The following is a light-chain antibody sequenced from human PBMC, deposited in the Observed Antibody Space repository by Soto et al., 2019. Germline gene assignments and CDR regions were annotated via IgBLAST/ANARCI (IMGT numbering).Light chain of an antibody. CDR2: GAS. CDR1: QSVSSSF. J-gene: IGKJ1*01. V-gene: IGKV3-20*01. Sequence: EIVLTQSPATLSLSPGERATLSCRASQSVSSSFLAWYQQKPGQAPRLLISGASTRATGIPDRFSGSGSGTDFTLSISRLEPEDFAVYYCHHYGTAWTFGQGTKVDIK. CDR3: HHYGTAWT.